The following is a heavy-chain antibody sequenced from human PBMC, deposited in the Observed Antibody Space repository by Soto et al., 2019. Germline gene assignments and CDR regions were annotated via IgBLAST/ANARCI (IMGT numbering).Heavy chain of an antibody. D-gene: IGHD2-2*01. CDR2: ISGSGGST. CDR3: AKEEVGYCSSTSCYGVPQYYFDY. Sequence: GGSLRLSCAASGFTFSSYAMSWVRQAPGKGLEWVSAISGSGGSTYYADSVKGRFTISRDNSKNTLYLQMNSLRAEDTAVYYCAKEEVGYCSSTSCYGVPQYYFDYWGQGTLVTVSS. CDR1: GFTFSSYA. J-gene: IGHJ4*02. V-gene: IGHV3-23*01.